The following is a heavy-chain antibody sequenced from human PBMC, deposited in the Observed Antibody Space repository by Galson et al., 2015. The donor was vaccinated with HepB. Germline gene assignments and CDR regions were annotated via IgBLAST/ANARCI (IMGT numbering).Heavy chain of an antibody. CDR2: IIRGDSDT. J-gene: IGHJ4*02. D-gene: IGHD6-19*01. Sequence: QSGAEAKKPGESLKISCKGSGYTFTNYWIGWVRQRPGQGLEWMGIIIRGDSDTRYSPSFEGQVTISADKSISTAYLQWSSLKASDTAIYYCARLSERDNSGENYFDYWGQGTLVTVSS. V-gene: IGHV5-51*01. CDR3: ARLSERDNSGENYFDY. CDR1: GYTFTNYW.